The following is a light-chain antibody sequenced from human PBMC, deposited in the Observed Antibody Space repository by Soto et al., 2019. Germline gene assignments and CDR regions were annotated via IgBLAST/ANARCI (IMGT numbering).Light chain of an antibody. CDR3: ISYTGDSSPYV. CDR2: EVS. V-gene: IGLV2-14*01. Sequence: QSALTQPASVSGSPGQSITISCTGTSSDVGGYNYVSWYQHHPGKAPKLMIFEVSNRPSGVSDRFSGSKSGNSASLTISGLQAEDEAHYYCISYTGDSSPYVFGTGTQLTVL. J-gene: IGLJ1*01. CDR1: SSDVGGYNY.